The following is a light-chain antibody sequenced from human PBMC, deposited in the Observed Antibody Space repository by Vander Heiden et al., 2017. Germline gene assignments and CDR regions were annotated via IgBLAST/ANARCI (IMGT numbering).Light chain of an antibody. CDR2: WAS. Sequence: DIVMTQSPDSLAVSLGERATINCKSSQSVLYSSKNKNYLAWYQQKPGQPPQLLIYWASTRESGVPDRFSGSGSGTDFPLTISSLQAEDVAVYYCQQYYSTPFTFGPGTKVDI. CDR1: QSVLYSSKNKNY. J-gene: IGKJ3*01. V-gene: IGKV4-1*01. CDR3: QQYYSTPFT.